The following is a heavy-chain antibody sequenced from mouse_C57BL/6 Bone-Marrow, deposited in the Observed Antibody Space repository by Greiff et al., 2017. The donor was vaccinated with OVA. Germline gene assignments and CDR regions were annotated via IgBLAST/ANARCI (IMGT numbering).Heavy chain of an antibody. D-gene: IGHD1-1*01. CDR3: ARHGGYGSGYVGRYFDV. Sequence: EVKLMESGGGLVKPGGSLKLSCAASGFTFSSYTMSWVRQTPEKRLEWVATISGGGGNTYYPDSVKGRFTISRDNAKNTLYLQMSSLRSEDTALYYCARHGGYGSGYVGRYFDVWGTGTTVTVSS. V-gene: IGHV5-9*01. CDR1: GFTFSSYT. CDR2: ISGGGGNT. J-gene: IGHJ1*03.